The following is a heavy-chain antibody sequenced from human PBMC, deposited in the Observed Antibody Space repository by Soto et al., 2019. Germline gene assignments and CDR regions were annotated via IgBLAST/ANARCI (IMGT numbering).Heavy chain of an antibody. D-gene: IGHD3-3*01. CDR2: ISSSSSTI. V-gene: IGHV3-48*01. Sequence: PGGSLRLSCAASGFTFSSYSMNWVRQAPGKGLEWVSYISSSSSTIYYADSVKGRFTISRDNAKNSLYLQMNSLRAEDTAVYYCARERGTYYDFWSGYLDYWGQGTLVTVSS. CDR3: ARERGTYYDFWSGYLDY. CDR1: GFTFSSYS. J-gene: IGHJ4*02.